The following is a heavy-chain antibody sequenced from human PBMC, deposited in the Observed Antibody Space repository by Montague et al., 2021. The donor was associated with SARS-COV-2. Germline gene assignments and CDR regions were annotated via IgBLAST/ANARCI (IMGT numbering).Heavy chain of an antibody. Sequence: CAISGDSDGVVEPRCKSEEHTPELEPGQQRGRRYRPEKNNDYAVSVKSRITINPDTSKNQISLQLNSVTPEDTAVYYCARTSASSDYWGQGTLVTVSS. CDR3: ARTSASSDY. D-gene: IGHD1-26*01. CDR1: GDSDGVVEPR. CDR2: RRYRPEKNN. V-gene: IGHV6-1*01. J-gene: IGHJ4*02.